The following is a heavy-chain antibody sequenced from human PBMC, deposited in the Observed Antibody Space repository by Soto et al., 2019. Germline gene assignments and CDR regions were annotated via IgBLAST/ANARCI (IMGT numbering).Heavy chain of an antibody. V-gene: IGHV3-64*01. Sequence: VQLVESGGGLVQPGGSLRLSCAASGFTFSNYGIHWVRQAPGKGLEYVSAISSNGGSTYYAKSVKGRFTISRDNAKNTVFLQMGSLRAEDMGVYYCAGDAFDIWGQGTMVTVSS. J-gene: IGHJ3*02. CDR3: AGDAFDI. CDR1: GFTFSNYG. CDR2: ISSNGGST.